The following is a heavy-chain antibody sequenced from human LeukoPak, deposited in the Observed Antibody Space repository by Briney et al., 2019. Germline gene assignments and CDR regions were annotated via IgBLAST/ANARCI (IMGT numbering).Heavy chain of an antibody. J-gene: IGHJ2*01. CDR1: GFTFSSYS. D-gene: IGHD2-2*01. CDR2: ISSSSTI. V-gene: IGHV3-48*01. Sequence: GGSLRLSCAASGFTFSSYSMNWVRQAPGKGLEWVSYISSSSTIYYADSVKGRFTISRDNSKNTLYLQMNSLRAEDTAVYYCAKVARAVAVRPYWHFDLWGRGTLVTVSS. CDR3: AKVARAVAVRPYWHFDL.